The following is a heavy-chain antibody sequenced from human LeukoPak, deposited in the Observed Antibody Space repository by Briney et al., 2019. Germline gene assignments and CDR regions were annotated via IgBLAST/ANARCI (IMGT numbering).Heavy chain of an antibody. CDR3: ARGAKRWPYSFDY. D-gene: IGHD5-24*01. J-gene: IGHJ4*02. Sequence: PSETLSLTCTVSRGSISSYYWSWIRQPPGKGLEWIGEINHSGSTNYNPSLKSRVTISVDTSKNQFSLKLSSVTAADTAVYYCARGAKRWPYSFDYWGQGTLVTVSS. V-gene: IGHV4-34*01. CDR2: INHSGST. CDR1: RGSISSYY.